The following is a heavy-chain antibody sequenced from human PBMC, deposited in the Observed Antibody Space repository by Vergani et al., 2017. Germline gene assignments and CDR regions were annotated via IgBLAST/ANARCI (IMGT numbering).Heavy chain of an antibody. D-gene: IGHD2-8*01. V-gene: IGHV4-59*08. CDR3: ARRGTIMGDWFDP. J-gene: IGHJ5*02. CDR1: GGSLSGYY. Sequence: QVQLQESGPGLVRPSETLSLTCTVSGGSLSGYYWNWIRQTPGEGLEWIGYVEDSGYFNYNPSLKTRVSMSSDTSNNQFSLKLSSVTAADTAVYYCARRGTIMGDWFDPWGQGTLVTVSS. CDR2: VEDSGYF.